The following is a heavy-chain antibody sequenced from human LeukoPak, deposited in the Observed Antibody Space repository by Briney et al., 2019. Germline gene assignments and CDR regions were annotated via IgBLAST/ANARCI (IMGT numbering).Heavy chain of an antibody. CDR2: ISGSGGST. CDR3: ANNSSDFDAFDI. J-gene: IGHJ3*02. V-gene: IGHV3-23*01. D-gene: IGHD6-19*01. Sequence: GGSLRLSCTASGFAVSSNYMSWVRQAPGKGLEWVSAISGSGGSTYYADSVKGRFTISRDNSKNTLYLQMNSLRAEDTAVYYCANNSSDFDAFDIWGQGTMVTVSS. CDR1: GFAVSSNY.